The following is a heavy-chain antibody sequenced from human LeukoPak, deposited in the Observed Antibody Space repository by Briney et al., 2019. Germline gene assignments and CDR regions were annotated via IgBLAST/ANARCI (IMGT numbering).Heavy chain of an antibody. J-gene: IGHJ6*03. CDR1: GFSFSYYA. D-gene: IGHD2-8*02. CDR3: AAPPRGSWSYYYYYYMDV. V-gene: IGHV3-23*01. CDR2: ISGSGVAT. Sequence: GGSLRLSCAASGFSFSYYAMSWVRQAPGKGLEWVSAISGSGVATDYADSVKGRFTISRDNSKNTLYLQMNSLRAEDTAVYYCAAPPRGSWSYYYYYYMDVWGKGTTVTVSS.